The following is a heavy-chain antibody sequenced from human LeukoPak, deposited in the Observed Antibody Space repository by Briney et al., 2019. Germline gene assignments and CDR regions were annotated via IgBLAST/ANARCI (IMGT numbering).Heavy chain of an antibody. V-gene: IGHV4-39*07. Sequence: PSETLSLTCTVSRGSISSSSFYWVWIRQPPGKGLEWIASIYYSGSTYYNPSLKSRVTISIDTSKNQFSLKLSSVTAADTAVYYCARYVVGWYYFDYWGQGTLVTVSS. CDR2: IYYSGST. CDR1: RGSISSSSFY. J-gene: IGHJ4*02. CDR3: ARYVVGWYYFDY. D-gene: IGHD6-19*01.